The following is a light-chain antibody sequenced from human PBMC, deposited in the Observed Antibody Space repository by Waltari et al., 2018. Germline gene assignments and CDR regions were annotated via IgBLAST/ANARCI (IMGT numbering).Light chain of an antibody. Sequence: ILMTHTPATLSVSPGERDTLSCRASQSVSSNLAWYQQKPGQAPRLLIYGASTRATGIPARFSGSGSGTEFTLTISSLQSEDFAVYYCQQYNNWPETFGQGTKVEIK. CDR1: QSVSSN. CDR2: GAS. V-gene: IGKV3-15*01. J-gene: IGKJ1*01. CDR3: QQYNNWPET.